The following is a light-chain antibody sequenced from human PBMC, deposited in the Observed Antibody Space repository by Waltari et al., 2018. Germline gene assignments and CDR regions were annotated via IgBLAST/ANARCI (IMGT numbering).Light chain of an antibody. Sequence: EIVLTQSPGRLSSSPGERVTLSCRSSQSVSRALAWYQQQPGQAPRLLIFGASNRATGIPNRFSGSGSETDFSLTISRLEPEDFAVYYCQHYVRLPATFGRGTKVEIK. J-gene: IGKJ1*01. V-gene: IGKV3-20*01. CDR3: QHYVRLPAT. CDR1: QSVSRA. CDR2: GAS.